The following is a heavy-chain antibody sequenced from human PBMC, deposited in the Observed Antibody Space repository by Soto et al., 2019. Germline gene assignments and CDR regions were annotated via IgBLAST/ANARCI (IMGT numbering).Heavy chain of an antibody. V-gene: IGHV4-59*01. CDR2: VSYSGST. CDR1: NVSTSRYY. Sequence: TLSHTCRVANVSTSRYYWTLLRQPPGKGLEWIGHVSYSGSTDYNPSLKGRVTISQDTSTNQFSLNLNSVTAADTAIYFCATARLGMGRFFDNWGRGTLVPVSS. CDR3: ATARLGMGRFFDN. J-gene: IGHJ4*02. D-gene: IGHD7-27*01.